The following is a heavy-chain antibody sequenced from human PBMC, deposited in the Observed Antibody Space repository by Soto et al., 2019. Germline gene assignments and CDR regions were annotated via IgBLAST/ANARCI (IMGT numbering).Heavy chain of an antibody. CDR3: ARDRPGGTMVRGVIPSDWYFDL. V-gene: IGHV4-59*01. CDR2: IYYSGST. J-gene: IGHJ2*01. D-gene: IGHD3-10*01. Sequence: LPLTCTVSGGSISSYYWSWIRQPPGKGLEWIGYIYYSGSTDYNPSLKSRVTISVDTSKNQFSLKLSSVTAADTAVYYCARDRPGGTMVRGVIPSDWYFDLWGRGTLVTVS. CDR1: GGSISSYY.